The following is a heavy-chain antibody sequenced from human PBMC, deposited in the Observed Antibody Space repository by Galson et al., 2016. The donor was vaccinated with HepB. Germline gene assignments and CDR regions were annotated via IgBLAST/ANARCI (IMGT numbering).Heavy chain of an antibody. CDR1: GFTFSRYG. CDR2: ISYDGTNR. V-gene: IGHV3-30*18. J-gene: IGHJ4*02. Sequence: SLRLSCAASGFTFSRYGMHWVRQAPGKGLEWVAAISYDGTNRYYADSVKGRFTISRDNSKNTLYVQMNGLRAEDTAVYYCAKDFAIYSFIDNQTIDYWGQGTLVAVSS. CDR3: AKDFAIYSFIDNQTIDY. D-gene: IGHD2-21*01.